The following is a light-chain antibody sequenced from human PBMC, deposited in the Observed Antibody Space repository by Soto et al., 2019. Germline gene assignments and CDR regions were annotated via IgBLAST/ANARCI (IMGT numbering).Light chain of an antibody. Sequence: EIVMTQSPATLSVSPGERATLSCRASQTVSNNLAWYQQKPGRAPRLLIYNASARATGIPARFSGSGSGTEFTLTISSLQSEDFEVYYCQQYNNWPPYTFGQGTKLKIK. CDR1: QTVSNN. J-gene: IGKJ2*01. CDR2: NAS. V-gene: IGKV3-15*01. CDR3: QQYNNWPPYT.